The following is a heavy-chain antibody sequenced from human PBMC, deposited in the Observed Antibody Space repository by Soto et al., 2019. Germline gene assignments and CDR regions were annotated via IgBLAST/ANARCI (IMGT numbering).Heavy chain of an antibody. CDR1: GASVSSGGYY. V-gene: IGHV4-31*03. CDR2: IYYSGTT. D-gene: IGHD1-26*01. Sequence: SETLSLTCTVSGASVSSGGYYWSWIRQHPGMGLEWIGYIYYSGTTYYNPTLKSRVDISMDTSKNQFSLSLASVTAADTAIYYCTNSQGLSRADSWGRGILVTVSS. J-gene: IGHJ5*01. CDR3: TNSQGLSRADS.